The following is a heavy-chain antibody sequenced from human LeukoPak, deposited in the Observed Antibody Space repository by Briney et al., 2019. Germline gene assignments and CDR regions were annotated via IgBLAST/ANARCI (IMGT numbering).Heavy chain of an antibody. Sequence: SETLSLTCTVSGGSISSYYWSWIRQPPGKGLEWIGYIYYSGSTNYNPSLKSRVTISVDASKNQFSLKLSSVTAADTAVYYCARGRRDYDILTGHETLDYWGQGTLVTVSS. CDR1: GGSISSYY. J-gene: IGHJ4*02. CDR2: IYYSGST. V-gene: IGHV4-59*01. D-gene: IGHD3-9*01. CDR3: ARGRRDYDILTGHETLDY.